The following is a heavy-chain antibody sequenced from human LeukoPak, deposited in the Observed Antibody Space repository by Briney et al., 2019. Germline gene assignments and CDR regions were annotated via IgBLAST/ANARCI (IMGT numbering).Heavy chain of an antibody. J-gene: IGHJ3*02. V-gene: IGHV3-21*01. CDR3: ATSPYSSGWSGGAFDI. Sequence: PGGSLRLSCAASGFTFSSYSMNWVRQAPGKGLEWVSSISSSSSYIYYADSVKGRFTISRDNAKNSLYLQMNSLRAEDTAVYYCATSPYSSGWSGGAFDIWGQGTMVTVSS. D-gene: IGHD6-19*01. CDR1: GFTFSSYS. CDR2: ISSSSSYI.